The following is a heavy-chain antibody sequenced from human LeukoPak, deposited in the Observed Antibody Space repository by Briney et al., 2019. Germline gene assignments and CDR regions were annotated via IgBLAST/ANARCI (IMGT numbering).Heavy chain of an antibody. V-gene: IGHV1-8*01. CDR1: GYTFTSYD. CDR2: MNPNSGNT. D-gene: IGHD6-13*01. CDR3: ARGTIAAAGTYQLRPLDY. Sequence: ASVKVSCKASGYTFTSYDINWVRQATGQWLEWMGWMNPNSGNTGYAQKFQGRVTMTRNTSISTAYMELSSLRSEDTAVYYCARGTIAAAGTYQLRPLDYWGQGTLVTVSS. J-gene: IGHJ4*02.